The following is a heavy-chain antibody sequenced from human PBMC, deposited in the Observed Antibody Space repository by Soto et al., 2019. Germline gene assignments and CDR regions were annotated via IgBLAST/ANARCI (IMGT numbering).Heavy chain of an antibody. D-gene: IGHD2-15*01. CDR1: RFNFRTYW. Sequence: EEQLVQSGGGLVQPGGSISLSCVGSRFNFRTYWMTWVRQAPGKGLEWVAHIRQDGDENFLLDSVKGRFTVARDNAQNSLYLQMNNLRVEDMAVYYCARDPRTILHSSGMEVWGQGTTVAVSS. J-gene: IGHJ6*02. CDR3: ARDPRTILHSSGMEV. CDR2: IRQDGDEN. V-gene: IGHV3-7*03.